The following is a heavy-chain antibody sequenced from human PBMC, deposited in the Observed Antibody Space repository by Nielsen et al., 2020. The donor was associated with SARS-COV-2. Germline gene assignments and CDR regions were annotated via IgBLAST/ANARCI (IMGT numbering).Heavy chain of an antibody. J-gene: IGHJ4*02. V-gene: IGHV3-23*01. Sequence: LSLTCAASGFTFSSFTMSWVRQAPGKGLEWVSDISGSGGSTYYADSVKGRFTISRDNSKNTVYLQMNSLRAEDTAVYYCAKGPPGTTYYFDYWGQGTLVTVSS. D-gene: IGHD1-7*01. CDR3: AKGPPGTTYYFDY. CDR1: GFTFSSFT. CDR2: ISGSGGST.